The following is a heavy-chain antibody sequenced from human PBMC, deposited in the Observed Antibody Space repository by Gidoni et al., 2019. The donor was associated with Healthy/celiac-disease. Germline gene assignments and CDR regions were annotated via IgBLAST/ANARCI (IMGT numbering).Heavy chain of an antibody. D-gene: IGHD6-13*01. V-gene: IGHV4-39*01. J-gene: IGHJ5*02. CDR3: ATCIAAANNWFDP. Sequence: HLQLQESGPGLVKPSATLSLTCTIAGSSISSSGYYWGWIRQPPGKGLEWIGSIYYSGSTYYNPSLKSRFTISVDTSKNQFSLKLSSVTAADTAVDYCATCIAAANNWFDPWGQGTLVTVSS. CDR1: GSSISSSGYY. CDR2: IYYSGST.